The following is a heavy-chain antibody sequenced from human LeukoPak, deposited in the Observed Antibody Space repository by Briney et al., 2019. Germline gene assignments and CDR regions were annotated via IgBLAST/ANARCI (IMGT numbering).Heavy chain of an antibody. D-gene: IGHD2-15*01. CDR3: ASDRAYSQFDY. Sequence: TGGSLRLFCAASGFIFSNYWMIWVRQAAGKGLEWVANIKEDGSEKYYVDSVKGRFTISRDNAKNSLYLQMNSLRADDTAVYYCASDRAYSQFDYWGQGTLVTVSS. V-gene: IGHV3-7*01. CDR2: IKEDGSEK. CDR1: GFIFSNYW. J-gene: IGHJ4*02.